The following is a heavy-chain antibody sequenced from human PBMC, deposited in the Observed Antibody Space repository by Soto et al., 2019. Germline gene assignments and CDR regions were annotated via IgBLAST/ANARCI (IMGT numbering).Heavy chain of an antibody. Sequence: QVQLVESGGGVVQPGRSLRLSCAASGFTFSSYAMHWVRQAPGKGLEWVAVISYDGSNKYYADSVKGRFTISRDNSKNTLYLQMNSLRAEDTAVYYWRRDFSSSHWGGMDVWGQGTTVTVSS. CDR3: RRDFSSSHWGGMDV. V-gene: IGHV3-30-3*01. CDR1: GFTFSSYA. CDR2: ISYDGSNK. D-gene: IGHD6-13*01. J-gene: IGHJ6*02.